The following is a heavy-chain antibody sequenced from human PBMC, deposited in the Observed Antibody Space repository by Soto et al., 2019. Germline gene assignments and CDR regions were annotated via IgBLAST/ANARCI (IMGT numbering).Heavy chain of an antibody. CDR3: ARAGNRYYYYGMDV. CDR2: VYYTGST. Sequence: SETLSLTCTVSGGSVSNSSHYWTWIRQPPGKGLEWIGYVYYTGSTNYNPSLHSRVTISVDTSKNQFSLTLSSVTAADTAVYYCARAGNRYYYYGMDVWGQGTAVTVSS. V-gene: IGHV4-61*01. J-gene: IGHJ6*02. CDR1: GGSVSNSSHY.